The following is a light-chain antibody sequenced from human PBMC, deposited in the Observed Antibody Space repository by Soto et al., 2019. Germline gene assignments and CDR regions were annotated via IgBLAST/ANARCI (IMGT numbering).Light chain of an antibody. V-gene: IGKV3-11*01. CDR2: DAS. Sequence: EIVLTQSPATLSLSPGERATLSCRASQSVSSYLAWYQQKPGQAPRLLIYDASNRATGIPARFRGSGSGTDFTLTISSLEPEDFAVYYCQQRSNWPLTFGGWTKVEIK. CDR3: QQRSNWPLT. J-gene: IGKJ4*01. CDR1: QSVSSY.